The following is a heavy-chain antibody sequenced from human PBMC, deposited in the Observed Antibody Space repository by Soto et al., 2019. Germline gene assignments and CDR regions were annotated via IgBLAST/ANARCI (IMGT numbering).Heavy chain of an antibody. V-gene: IGHV3-23*01. CDR2: ISVIGGST. CDR3: AKDGEITLYSYYDMDV. CDR1: GFPFSIYT. Sequence: GAVRLSCVASGFPFSIYTMSWVRQAPGQGLEWVSAISVIGGSTYYADSVKGRFTISRDNSKNPLYLQMNSLRAEDTAVYDCAKDGEITLYSYYDMDVGGKGTTFTVSS. J-gene: IGHJ6*03. D-gene: IGHD1-20*01.